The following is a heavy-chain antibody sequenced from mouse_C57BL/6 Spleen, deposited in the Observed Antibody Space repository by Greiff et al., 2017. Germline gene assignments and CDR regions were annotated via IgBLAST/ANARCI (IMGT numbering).Heavy chain of an antibody. J-gene: IGHJ1*03. CDR2: INPSTGGT. D-gene: IGHD1-1*01. CDR3: ERWATVDWYFDV. V-gene: IGHV1-42*01. Sequence: VQLQQSGPELVKPGASVKISCKASGYSFTGYYMNWVKQSPEKSLEWIGEINPSTGGTTYNQKFKAKATLTVDKSSSTAYMQLKSLTSEDSAVYYCERWATVDWYFDVWGTGTTVTVSS. CDR1: GYSFTGYY.